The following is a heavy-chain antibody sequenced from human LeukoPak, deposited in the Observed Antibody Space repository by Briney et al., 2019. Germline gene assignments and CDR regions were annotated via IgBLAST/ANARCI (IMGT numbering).Heavy chain of an antibody. CDR2: ISDGGSDT. CDR1: GFTFSTYA. CDR3: VKALYGDYGRFDY. D-gene: IGHD4-17*01. Sequence: GGSLRLSCAASGFTFSTYAMSWVRQAPGKGLDWGSPISDGGSDTHYADSVKGRFTISRDNSNNTLYLQMNSLRAEDTAVYYCVKALYGDYGRFDYWGQGTLVTVSS. V-gene: IGHV3-23*01. J-gene: IGHJ4*02.